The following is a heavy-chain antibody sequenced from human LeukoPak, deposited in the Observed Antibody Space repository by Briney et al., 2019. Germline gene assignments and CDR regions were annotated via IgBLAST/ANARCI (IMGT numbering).Heavy chain of an antibody. Sequence: GESLKISCKGSGYTFTNYWIGWVRQMPGEGLEWMRIIYPGDSERKYNPSLQGQVTISADKSISTVYLQWSSLKASDTAIYYCARIEGSTFDYWGQGTLVTVSS. J-gene: IGHJ4*02. CDR1: GYTFTNYW. V-gene: IGHV5-51*01. CDR3: ARIEGSTFDY. CDR2: IYPGDSER.